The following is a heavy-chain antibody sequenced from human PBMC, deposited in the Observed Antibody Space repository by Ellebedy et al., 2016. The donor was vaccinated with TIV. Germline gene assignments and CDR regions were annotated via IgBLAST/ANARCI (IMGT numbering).Heavy chain of an antibody. J-gene: IGHJ4*02. CDR2: IKYDGSEK. V-gene: IGHV3-7*02. Sequence: GESLKISCGAPGFTFRTYRMPCVRLSPGKGLEWLANIKYDGSEKYYVGSVKGRFTISRDNAKNSLYLQMDSLRAEDTAVYYCARRYDDSWTGYYSWGQGTLVTVSS. CDR1: GFTFRTYR. CDR3: ARRYDDSWTGYYS. D-gene: IGHD3-3*01.